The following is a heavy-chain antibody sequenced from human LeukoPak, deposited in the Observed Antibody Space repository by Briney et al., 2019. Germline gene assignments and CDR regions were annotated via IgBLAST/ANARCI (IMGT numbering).Heavy chain of an antibody. CDR3: ARNPRDYYYGMDV. V-gene: IGHV1-2*02. CDR2: INPNSGGT. Sequence: ASVKVSCKASGYTFTGYYMHWVRPAPGQGLEWMGWINPNSGGTNYAQKFQGRVTMTRDTSISTAYMELSRLRSDDSAVYYCARNPRDYYYGMDVWGQGTTVTVSS. CDR1: GYTFTGYY. J-gene: IGHJ6*02.